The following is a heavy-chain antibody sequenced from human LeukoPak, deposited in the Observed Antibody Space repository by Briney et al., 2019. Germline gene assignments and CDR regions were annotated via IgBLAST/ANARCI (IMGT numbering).Heavy chain of an antibody. J-gene: IGHJ3*02. CDR2: IYYSGST. Sequence: SETLSLTCTVSGGSISSSSYSWGWIRQPPGKGLEWIGSIYYSGSTYYNPSLKSRVTISVDTSKNQFSLKLSSVTAADTAVYYCARHPDYYDSSGYYYVGPDAFDIWGQGTMVTVSS. D-gene: IGHD3-22*01. CDR1: GGSISSSSYS. V-gene: IGHV4-39*01. CDR3: ARHPDYYDSSGYYYVGPDAFDI.